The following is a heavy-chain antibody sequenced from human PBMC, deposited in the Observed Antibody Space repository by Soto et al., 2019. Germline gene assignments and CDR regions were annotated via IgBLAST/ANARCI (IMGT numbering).Heavy chain of an antibody. Sequence: QVQLVQSGAEVKKPGASVKVSCKASGYTFTSYDINWVRQVTGQGLEWMGWMNPNSGNTDYAQKFQGTVTMTRNTSISTAYMELSSLRSEDTAVYYCARGPIIAVAGNWFDPWGQGTLVTVSS. CDR3: ARGPIIAVAGNWFDP. J-gene: IGHJ5*02. CDR2: MNPNSGNT. CDR1: GYTFTSYD. D-gene: IGHD6-19*01. V-gene: IGHV1-8*01.